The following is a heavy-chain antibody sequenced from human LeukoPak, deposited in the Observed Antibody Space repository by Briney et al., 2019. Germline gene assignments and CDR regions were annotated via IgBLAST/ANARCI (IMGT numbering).Heavy chain of an antibody. J-gene: IGHJ4*02. D-gene: IGHD3-10*01. Sequence: GGSLRLSCTASGFTFSNYAMHWVRQAPGKGLQWVAFIRSDGNNKYYADSVKGRFTISRDNSKNTLYLQMNSLRAEDTAVYYCVRALLWFGELLWYFDYWGQGTLVTVSS. V-gene: IGHV3-30*02. CDR2: IRSDGNNK. CDR1: GFTFSNYA. CDR3: VRALLWFGELLWYFDY.